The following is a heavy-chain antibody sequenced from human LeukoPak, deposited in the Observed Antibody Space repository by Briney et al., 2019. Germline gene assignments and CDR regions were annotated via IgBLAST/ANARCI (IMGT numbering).Heavy chain of an antibody. CDR2: IYTSGST. J-gene: IGHJ4*02. V-gene: IGHV4-61*02. CDR3: ARAKGYCSSTSCYFYYFDY. D-gene: IGHD2-2*01. Sequence: SETLSLTCTVSGGSISSGSYYWSWIRQPAGKGLEWIGRIYTSGSTNYNPSLKSRVTISVDTSKNQFSLKLSSVTAADTAVYYCARAKGYCSSTSCYFYYFDYWGQGTLVTVSS. CDR1: GGSISSGSYY.